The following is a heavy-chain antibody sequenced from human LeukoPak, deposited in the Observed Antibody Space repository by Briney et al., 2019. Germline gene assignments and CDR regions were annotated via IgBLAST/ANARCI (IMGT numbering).Heavy chain of an antibody. V-gene: IGHV1-46*01. J-gene: IGHJ6*03. CDR2: INPSGGST. CDR3: ASSYGSGSYYNRQRYYYYMDV. CDR1: RYIFSNYA. Sequence: ASVKVSCKASRYIFSNYAMNWVRQAPGQGLEWMGIINPSGGSTSYAQKFQGRVTMARDTSTSTVYMELSSLRSEDTAVYYCASSYGSGSYYNRQRYYYYMDVWGKGTTVTISS. D-gene: IGHD3-10*01.